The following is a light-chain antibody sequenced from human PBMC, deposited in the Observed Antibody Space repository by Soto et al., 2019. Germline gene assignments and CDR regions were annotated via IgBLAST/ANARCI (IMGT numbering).Light chain of an antibody. CDR2: DVS. V-gene: IGLV2-14*01. CDR1: TSDVGRYNY. J-gene: IGLJ1*01. Sequence: QSVLTQPASVSGSPGQSITISCTGTTSDVGRYNYVSWYQQHPGKAPKLIIYDVSNRPSGVSNRFSGSKSGNTASLTISGLQAEDEADYYCNSYTSSSTYVFRHATKV. CDR3: NSYTSSSTYV.